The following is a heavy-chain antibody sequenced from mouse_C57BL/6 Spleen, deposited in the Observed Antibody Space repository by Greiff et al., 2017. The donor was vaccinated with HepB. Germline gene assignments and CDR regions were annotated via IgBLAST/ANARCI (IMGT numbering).Heavy chain of an antibody. V-gene: IGHV1-81*01. D-gene: IGHD2-2*01. Sequence: VKVVESGAELARPGASVKLSCKASGYTFTSYGISWVKQRTGQGLEWIGEIYPRSGNTYYNEKFKGKATLTADKSSSTAYMELRSLTSEDSAVYFCARWLETYWGQGTLVTVSA. CDR2: IYPRSGNT. CDR1: GYTFTSYG. CDR3: ARWLETY. J-gene: IGHJ3*01.